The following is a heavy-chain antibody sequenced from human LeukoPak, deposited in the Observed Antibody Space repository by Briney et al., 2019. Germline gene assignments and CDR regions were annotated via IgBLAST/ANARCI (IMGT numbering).Heavy chain of an antibody. J-gene: IGHJ5*02. CDR1: GGSISSSSYY. CDR3: ARGGYYGSGNDFRFDP. V-gene: IGHV4-39*07. CDR2: IYYSGST. D-gene: IGHD3-10*01. Sequence: SETLSLTCKVSGGSISSSSYYWGWIRQPPGKGLEWIGSIYYSGSTYYNPSLKSRVTISVDTSKNQFSLKLSSVTAADTAVYYCARGGYYGSGNDFRFDPWGQGTLVTVSS.